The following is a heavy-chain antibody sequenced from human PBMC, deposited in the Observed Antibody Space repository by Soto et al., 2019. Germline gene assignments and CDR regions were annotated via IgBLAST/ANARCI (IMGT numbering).Heavy chain of an antibody. V-gene: IGHV4-59*01. J-gene: IGHJ6*03. CDR3: ARGISGYSGYDNYYYYYMDV. CDR2: IYYSGST. CDR1: GGSIRSYY. Sequence: SDTLSLTCTVSGGSIRSYYWSWLRQPPGKGLEWIGYIYYSGSTNYNPSLKSRVTISVDTSKNQFSLKLSSVTAADTAVYYCARGISGYSGYDNYYYYYMDVWGKGTTVTVSS. D-gene: IGHD5-12*01.